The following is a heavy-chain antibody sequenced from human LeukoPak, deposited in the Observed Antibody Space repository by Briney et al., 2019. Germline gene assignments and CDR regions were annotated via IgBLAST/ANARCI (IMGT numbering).Heavy chain of an antibody. D-gene: IGHD6-6*01. CDR2: ISGSGGST. V-gene: IGHV3-23*01. CDR1: GFTFSCYA. CDR3: AKVGTYSSYGEYFDY. J-gene: IGHJ4*02. Sequence: GGSLRLSCAASGFTFSCYAMSWIRQAPGKGLEWVSAISGSGGSTYYADSVKGRFTISRDNSKNTLYLQMNSLRAEDTAVYYCAKVGTYSSYGEYFDYWGQGTLVTVSS.